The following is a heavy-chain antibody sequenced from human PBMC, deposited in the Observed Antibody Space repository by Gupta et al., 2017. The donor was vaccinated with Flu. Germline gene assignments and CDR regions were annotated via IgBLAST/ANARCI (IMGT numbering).Heavy chain of an antibody. J-gene: IGHJ4*02. CDR3: AKDYGSFDY. Sequence: EVQLLESGGGLVQPGGSLRLSCAASGFTFSRHAMTGVRQAPEKGLECVSAISASGETTYYADSVKGRFTVARDNSKNTLYLQMNSLRAEDTAVYFCAKDYGSFDYWGQGTLVTVSS. CDR1: GFTFSRHA. CDR2: ISASGETT. V-gene: IGHV3-23*01. D-gene: IGHD3-16*01.